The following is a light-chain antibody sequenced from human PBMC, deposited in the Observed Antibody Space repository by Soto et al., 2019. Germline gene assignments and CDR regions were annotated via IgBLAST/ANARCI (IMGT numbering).Light chain of an antibody. CDR2: GAS. J-gene: IGKJ2*01. CDR3: QQYGSSPPT. Sequence: EIVLTQSPGTLSLSPGERVTLSCRASQTVISTYLAWYQQKPGQAPRLLIYGASSRATGIPDRFSGSGSGTDFTLTISRPEPEDFAVYICQQYGSSPPTFGQGTKLEIK. CDR1: QTVISTY. V-gene: IGKV3-20*01.